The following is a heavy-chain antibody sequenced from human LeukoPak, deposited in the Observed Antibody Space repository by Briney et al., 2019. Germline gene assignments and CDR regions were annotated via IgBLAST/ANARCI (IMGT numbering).Heavy chain of an antibody. V-gene: IGHV3-21*01. CDR2: ISGRGKYI. Sequence: PGGSLTLSCAPSGHTFSSHNMNGLPQAPEKALEGVSYISGRGKYIFYADSVKGRFTISRDRAKNSLSLQMNSLRAEDTAVYYCAKDQGFDYYDSSGYYLDYWGQGTLVTVSS. CDR3: AKDQGFDYYDSSGYYLDY. CDR1: GHTFSSHN. J-gene: IGHJ4*02. D-gene: IGHD3-22*01.